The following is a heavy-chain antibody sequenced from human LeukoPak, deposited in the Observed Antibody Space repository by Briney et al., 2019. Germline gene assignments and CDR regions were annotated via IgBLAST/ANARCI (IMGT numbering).Heavy chain of an antibody. CDR1: GGSITSYY. CDR2: IHYSGST. Sequence: SETLSLTCTVSGGSITSYYWNWIRQPPGNGLEWIGYIHYSGSTDYNPSLKSRVTISVDTSKNQFSLNLRSVTAADTAVYYCARDKVPGDYWGQGTLVTVSS. V-gene: IGHV4-59*01. J-gene: IGHJ4*02. CDR3: ARDKVPGDY.